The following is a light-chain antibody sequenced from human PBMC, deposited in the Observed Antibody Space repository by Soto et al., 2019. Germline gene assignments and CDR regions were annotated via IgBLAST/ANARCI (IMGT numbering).Light chain of an antibody. CDR2: AAS. V-gene: IGKV1-8*01. J-gene: IGKJ1*01. CDR1: QGISSY. CDR3: HQYYSYPPT. Sequence: AIRMTQSPSSFSASTGDRVTITCRASQGISSYLAWYQQKPGKAPKLLIYAASTLQSGVPSRFSGSGSGTDFTLTISSLQSEDFAAYYCHQYYSYPPTFGQRTKVEIK.